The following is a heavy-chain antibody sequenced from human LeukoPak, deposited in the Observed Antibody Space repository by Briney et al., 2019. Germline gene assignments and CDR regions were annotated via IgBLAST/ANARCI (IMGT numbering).Heavy chain of an antibody. CDR1: GGSITDYY. V-gene: IGHV4-59*01. J-gene: IGHJ3*01. CDR2: IYYSGST. Sequence: PSETLSLTCTVSGGSITDYYWSWIRQPPGKGLEWIGYIYYSGSTKYNPYLKSRVTISIDTPKNQFSLKLSSVTAADTALYYCARGTGAYYYLWGQGTVVTVSS. CDR3: ARGTGAYYYL. D-gene: IGHD3-22*01.